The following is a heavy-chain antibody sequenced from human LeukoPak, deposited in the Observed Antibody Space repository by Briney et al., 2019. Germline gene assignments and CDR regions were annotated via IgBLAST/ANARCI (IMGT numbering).Heavy chain of an antibody. D-gene: IGHD4-17*01. V-gene: IGHV3-33*01. CDR2: IWYDGTDK. CDR1: GFAFSSFG. Sequence: PGRSLRLSCAASGFAFSSFGMYWVRQAPGKGLEWVAGIWYDGTDKYYADSVKGRFTISRDNSKNTLYLQMTSLRAEDTAVYYFARATVTLLFDPRGQGALVTVSS. CDR3: ARATVTLLFDP. J-gene: IGHJ5*02.